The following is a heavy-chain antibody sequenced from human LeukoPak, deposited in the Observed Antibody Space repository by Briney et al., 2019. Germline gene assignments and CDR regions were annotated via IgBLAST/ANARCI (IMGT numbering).Heavy chain of an antibody. Sequence: PGGSLRLSCAASGFTFSSYGMSWVRQAAGEGLEWVSAISGSGGSTYYADSVKGRFTTPRDNSENTLYLQMNSLRVEDTAVYYCAKAYGSGSYRLDYWGQGTLVTVFS. CDR2: ISGSGGST. D-gene: IGHD3-10*01. CDR1: GFTFSSYG. V-gene: IGHV3-23*01. J-gene: IGHJ4*02. CDR3: AKAYGSGSYRLDY.